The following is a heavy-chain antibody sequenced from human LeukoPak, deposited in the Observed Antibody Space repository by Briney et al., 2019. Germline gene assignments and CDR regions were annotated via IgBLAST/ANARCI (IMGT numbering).Heavy chain of an antibody. CDR1: GYTFTSYD. Sequence: ASVKVSCKASGYTFTSYDINWVRQATGQGLEWMGRIIPILGIANYAQKFQGRVTITADKSTSTAYMELSSLRSEDTAVYYCARTPTSGMDVWGQGTTVTVSS. CDR2: IIPILGIA. J-gene: IGHJ6*02. V-gene: IGHV1-69*04. CDR3: ARTPTSGMDV. D-gene: IGHD2-15*01.